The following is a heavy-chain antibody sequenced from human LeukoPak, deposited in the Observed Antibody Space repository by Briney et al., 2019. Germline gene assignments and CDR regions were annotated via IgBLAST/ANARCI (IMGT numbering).Heavy chain of an antibody. J-gene: IGHJ6*03. CDR3: ARDYFDSSDYPQTYYYYYMDV. D-gene: IGHD3-22*01. Sequence: PGGSLRLSCAASGFTFSRYSMNWVRQAPGKGLGWVASISSTSTFIDFADSVKGRFTIHRDTAKNSLFLQMNSLRAEDTAIYYCARDYFDSSDYPQTYYYYYMDVWGKGTTVTVS. CDR2: ISSTSTFI. V-gene: IGHV3-21*01. CDR1: GFTFSRYS.